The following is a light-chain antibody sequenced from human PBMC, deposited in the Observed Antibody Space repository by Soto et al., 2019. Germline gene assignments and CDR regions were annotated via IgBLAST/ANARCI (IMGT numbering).Light chain of an antibody. CDR1: SSDVGGYNY. J-gene: IGLJ1*01. CDR3: CSYAGRNREV. Sequence: QSVLTQPPSASGSPGQSVTISCTGTSSDVGGYNYVSWYQQYPGKAPKLMIYEVSKRPSGVPDRFSGSKSGNTASLTVFGLQAEDEADYYCCSYAGRNREVFGTGTKVTVL. V-gene: IGLV2-8*01. CDR2: EVS.